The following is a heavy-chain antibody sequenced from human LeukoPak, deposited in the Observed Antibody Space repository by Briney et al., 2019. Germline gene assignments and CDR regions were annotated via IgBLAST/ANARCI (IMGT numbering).Heavy chain of an antibody. Sequence: PSETLSLTCTVSGGSISSGDYYWSWIRQPPGKGLEWIGYIYYSGSTYYNPPLKSRVTISVDTSKNQFSLKLSSVTAADTAVYYCARAGVGDILTGDTSNVSLDYWGQGTLVTVSS. CDR1: GGSISSGDYY. J-gene: IGHJ4*02. D-gene: IGHD3-9*01. CDR2: IYYSGST. V-gene: IGHV4-30-4*01. CDR3: ARAGVGDILTGDTSNVSLDY.